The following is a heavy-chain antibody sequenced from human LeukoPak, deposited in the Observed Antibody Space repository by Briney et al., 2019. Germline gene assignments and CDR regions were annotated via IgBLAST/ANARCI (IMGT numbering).Heavy chain of an antibody. V-gene: IGHV3-48*03. J-gene: IGHJ4*02. D-gene: IGHD7-27*01. CDR3: ARVTSPSGY. Sequence: GGSLRLSCAASGFTFSSYEMNWVRQAPGKGLEWVSYISSSGSTIYYADSVKGRLTISRDNAKNSLYLQMNSLRAEDTAVYYCARVTSPSGYWGQGTLVTVSS. CDR1: GFTFSSYE. CDR2: ISSSGSTI.